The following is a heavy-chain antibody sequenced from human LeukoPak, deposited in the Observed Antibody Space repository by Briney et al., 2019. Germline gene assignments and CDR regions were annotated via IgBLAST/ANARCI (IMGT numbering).Heavy chain of an antibody. J-gene: IGHJ4*02. CDR2: MNPNSGNT. CDR3: ARGQEDYGGNFDY. D-gene: IGHD4-23*01. CDR1: RYTFTSYD. Sequence: ASVKVSCKASRYTFTSYDINWVRQATGQGLEWMGWMNPNSGNTGYAQKFQGRVTMTRNTSISTAYMELSSLRSEDTAVYYCARGQEDYGGNFDYWGQGTLVTVSS. V-gene: IGHV1-8*01.